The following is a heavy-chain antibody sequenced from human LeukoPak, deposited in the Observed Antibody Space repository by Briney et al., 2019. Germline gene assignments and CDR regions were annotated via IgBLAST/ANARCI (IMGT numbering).Heavy chain of an antibody. Sequence: ASVKVSCKASGYTFIGYYMHWVRQAPGQGLEWMGWINPNSGGTNYAQKFQGRVTMTRDTSISTAYMELSRLRSDDTAVYYCARDRPYSSDAFDIWGQGTMVTVSS. V-gene: IGHV1-2*02. J-gene: IGHJ3*02. CDR2: INPNSGGT. CDR3: ARDRPYSSDAFDI. CDR1: GYTFIGYY. D-gene: IGHD6-13*01.